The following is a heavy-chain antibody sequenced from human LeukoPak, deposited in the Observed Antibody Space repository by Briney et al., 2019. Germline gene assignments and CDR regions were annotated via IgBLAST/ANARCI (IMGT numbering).Heavy chain of an antibody. CDR2: IWYDGSNK. CDR3: ARVWAYGGPFDP. J-gene: IGHJ5*02. Sequence: QTGGSLRLSCAASGFTFRNYGMHWVRQAPGKGLEWVAIIWYDGSNKYYADSVKGRFTISRDNSKNTLYLQMNSLRAEDTAVYYCARVWAYGGPFDPWGQGTLVTVSS. V-gene: IGHV3-33*08. D-gene: IGHD4/OR15-4a*01. CDR1: GFTFRNYG.